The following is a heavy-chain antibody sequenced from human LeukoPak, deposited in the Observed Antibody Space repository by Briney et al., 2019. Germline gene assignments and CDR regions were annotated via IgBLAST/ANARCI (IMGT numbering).Heavy chain of an antibody. CDR2: IIPIFGTA. CDR3: ARGGRDGYKTGYFDY. V-gene: IGHV1-69*13. CDR1: GGTFSSYA. J-gene: IGHJ4*02. D-gene: IGHD5-24*01. Sequence: SVKVSCKASGGTFSSYAISWVRQAPGQGLEWMGGIIPIFGTANYAQKFQGRVTITADESTSTAYMELSSLRSEDTAVYYCARGGRDGYKTGYFDYWGQGTLVTVSS.